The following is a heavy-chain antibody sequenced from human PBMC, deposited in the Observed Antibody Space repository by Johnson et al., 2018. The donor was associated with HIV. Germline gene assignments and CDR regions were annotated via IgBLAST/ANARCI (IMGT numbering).Heavy chain of an antibody. CDR3: AKDQGHDYVDYVLYAFDI. J-gene: IGHJ3*02. CDR2: ISYDGSNK. V-gene: IGHV3-30*04. CDR1: GFTLSNYA. D-gene: IGHD4-17*01. Sequence: QVQLVESGGGVVQPGRSLRLSCAASGFTLSNYAIHWVRQAPGKGLEWVAVISYDGSNKYYADSVKGRFTISRDNSKNTLYLQMNSLRAEDTAVYYCAKDQGHDYVDYVLYAFDIWGQGTMVTVSS.